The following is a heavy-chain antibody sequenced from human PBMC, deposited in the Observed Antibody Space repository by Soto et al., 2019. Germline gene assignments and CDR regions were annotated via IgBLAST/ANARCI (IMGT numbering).Heavy chain of an antibody. CDR3: ARAGYRSVDY. Sequence: EVQLVVSGGGLVQPGGSLRLSCAASGFTFSSYSMNWVRQAPGKGLEWVSYISSSGSTIYYADSVRGRFTTARDNAKNSLYLQMNSLGDEDTAVYYCARAGYRSVDYWGQGTLVTVSS. CDR2: ISSSGSTI. V-gene: IGHV3-48*02. D-gene: IGHD2-15*01. J-gene: IGHJ4*02. CDR1: GFTFSSYS.